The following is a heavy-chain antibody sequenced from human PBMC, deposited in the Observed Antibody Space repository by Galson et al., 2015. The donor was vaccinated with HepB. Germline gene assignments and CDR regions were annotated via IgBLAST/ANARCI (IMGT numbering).Heavy chain of an antibody. CDR3: ARGELWFGELFYYYYGMDV. CDR2: IWYDGSNK. D-gene: IGHD3-10*01. J-gene: IGHJ6*02. CDR1: GFTFSSYG. V-gene: IGHV3-33*08. Sequence: SLRLSCAASGFTFSSYGMHWVRQAPGKGLEWVAVIWYDGSNKYYADSVKGRFTISRDNSKNTLYLQMNSLRAEDTAVYYCARGELWFGELFYYYYGMDVWGQGTTVTVSS.